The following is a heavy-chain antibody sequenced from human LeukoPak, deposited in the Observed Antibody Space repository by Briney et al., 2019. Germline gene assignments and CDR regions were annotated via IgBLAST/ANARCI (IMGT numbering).Heavy chain of an antibody. CDR1: GGSISSGSYY. CDR3: ASVPSGAGANYYYYYMDV. V-gene: IGHV4-61*02. J-gene: IGHJ6*03. Sequence: PSQTLSLTCTVSGGSISSGSYYWSWIRQPAGKGLEWIGRIYTSGSTNYNPSLKSRVTISVDTSKNQFSLKLSSVTAADTAVYYCASVPSGAGANYYYYYMDVWGKGTTVTVSS. CDR2: IYTSGST. D-gene: IGHD6-19*01.